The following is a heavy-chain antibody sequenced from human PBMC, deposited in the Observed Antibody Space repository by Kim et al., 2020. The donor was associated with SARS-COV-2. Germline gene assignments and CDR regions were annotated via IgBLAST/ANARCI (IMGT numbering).Heavy chain of an antibody. V-gene: IGHV4-39*01. J-gene: IGHJ3*02. CDR2: IYYSGST. D-gene: IGHD6-19*01. CDR3: ASLAYSSGWYQLSAFDI. CDR1: GGSISSSSYY. Sequence: SETLSLTCTVSGGSISSSSYYWGWIRQPPGKGLEWIGSIYYSGSTYYNPSLKSRVTISVDTSKNQFSLKLSSVTAADTAVYYCASLAYSSGWYQLSAFDIWGQGTMVTVSS.